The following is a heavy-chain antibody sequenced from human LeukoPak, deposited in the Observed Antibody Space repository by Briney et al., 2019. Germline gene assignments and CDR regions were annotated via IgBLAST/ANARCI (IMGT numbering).Heavy chain of an antibody. Sequence: GESLKISCKGSGYSFTSYWIGWVRQMPGKGLEWMGIIYPGDSDTRYSPSFQGQVTISADKSISTAYLQWSSLKASDTAMYYCARHGVFDYGDYDSFFDYWGQGTLVTVSS. V-gene: IGHV5-51*01. CDR2: IYPGDSDT. CDR1: GYSFTSYW. D-gene: IGHD4-17*01. J-gene: IGHJ4*02. CDR3: ARHGVFDYGDYDSFFDY.